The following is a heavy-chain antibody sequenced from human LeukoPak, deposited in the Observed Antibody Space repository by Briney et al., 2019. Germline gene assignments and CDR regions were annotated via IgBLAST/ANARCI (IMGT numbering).Heavy chain of an antibody. Sequence: SQTLSLTCTVSGGSISSGSYYWSWIRQPAGKGLEWIGRIYTSGSTNYNPSLKSRVTISVDTSKNQFSLKLSSVTAADTAEYYCARGLAGYSGYDSFDYWGQGTLVTVSS. CDR1: GGSISSGSYY. CDR3: ARGLAGYSGYDSFDY. V-gene: IGHV4-61*02. D-gene: IGHD5-12*01. CDR2: IYTSGST. J-gene: IGHJ4*02.